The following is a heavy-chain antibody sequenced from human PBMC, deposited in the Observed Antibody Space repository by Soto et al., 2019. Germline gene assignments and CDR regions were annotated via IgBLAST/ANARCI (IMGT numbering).Heavy chain of an antibody. V-gene: IGHV4-59*01. CDR3: ASYHMGLGSFGH. J-gene: IGHJ4*02. CDR2: IHYSGST. D-gene: IGHD3-10*01. Sequence: QVQLQESGPGLVKPSETLSLTCTVSGGSISSYYWNWIRQPPGKGLEWIGYIHYSGSTTYNPSLKSRVTISVGTSKTQFSLKVSSVTAADTAVYYCASYHMGLGSFGHWGQGALVTVSS. CDR1: GGSISSYY.